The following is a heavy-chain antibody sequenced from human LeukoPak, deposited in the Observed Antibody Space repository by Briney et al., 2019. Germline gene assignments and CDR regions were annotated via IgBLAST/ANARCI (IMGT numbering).Heavy chain of an antibody. CDR3: VRPRMGSTFDY. D-gene: IGHD1-26*01. J-gene: IGHJ4*02. V-gene: IGHV3-64D*06. Sequence: QPGGSLRLSCSASXFAFSTYSMHWVRQAPGKGLECVSSISSNGGSTYYADSVKGRFTISKDNSKNTLYLQISSLRADDTAVYYCVRPRMGSTFDYWGQGTRVTVSS. CDR2: ISSNGGST. CDR1: XFAFSTYS.